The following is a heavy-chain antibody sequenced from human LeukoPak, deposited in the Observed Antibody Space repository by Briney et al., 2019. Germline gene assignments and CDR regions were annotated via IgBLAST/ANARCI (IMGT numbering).Heavy chain of an antibody. J-gene: IGHJ4*02. Sequence: GGSLRLSCAASGFAFSNYAMHWVRQAPGKGLEWLAVIISDGINKHYADSVRGRLTISRDNSIKTLFLQMNSLGTDDTAVYYCARDGPYFGDYPYYFDYWGQGTLVTVSS. CDR2: IISDGINK. CDR1: GFAFSNYA. CDR3: ARDGPYFGDYPYYFDY. V-gene: IGHV3-30*04. D-gene: IGHD4-17*01.